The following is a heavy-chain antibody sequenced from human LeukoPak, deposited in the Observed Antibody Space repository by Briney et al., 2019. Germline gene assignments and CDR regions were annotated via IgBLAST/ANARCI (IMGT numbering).Heavy chain of an antibody. D-gene: IGHD6-19*01. CDR3: ARVRKQWLVLDC. CDR2: MNPNSGNT. Sequence: GASVKVSCKASGYTFTSYDINWVRQATGQGLEWMGWMNPNSGNTGYAQKFQGRVTMTRNTSISTAYMELSSLRSEDTAVYYCARVRKQWLVLDCWGQGTLVTVSS. CDR1: GYTFTSYD. J-gene: IGHJ4*02. V-gene: IGHV1-8*01.